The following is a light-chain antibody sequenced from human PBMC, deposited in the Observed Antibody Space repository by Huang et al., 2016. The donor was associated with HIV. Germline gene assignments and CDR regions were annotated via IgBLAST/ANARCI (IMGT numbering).Light chain of an antibody. CDR3: MQALQTPYT. V-gene: IGKV2-28*01. Sequence: DIVMTQSPLSLPVTPGEPASISCRSSQSLFHGNGYNYLDWYLQKPGQSPQLLIYLGSNRASGVPDRFSGSGSGTEFTLRISRAEAEDVGVYYCMQALQTPYTFGQGTKLEIK. CDR1: QSLFHGNGYNY. CDR2: LGS. J-gene: IGKJ2*01.